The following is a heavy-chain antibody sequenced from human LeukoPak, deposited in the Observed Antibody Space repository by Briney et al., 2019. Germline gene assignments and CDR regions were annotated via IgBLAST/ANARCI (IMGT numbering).Heavy chain of an antibody. CDR1: GFTFSSYW. CDR3: TKGDYHAY. J-gene: IGHJ4*02. Sequence: GGSLRLSCAASGFTFSSYWMHWVRQAPGKGLEWVGFIRSNTYGGTAEYAASVKGRFTISRDDSKSIAYLQMNSLKTEDTAVYYCTKGDYHAYWGQGTLATVSS. V-gene: IGHV3-49*04. CDR2: IRSNTYGGTA.